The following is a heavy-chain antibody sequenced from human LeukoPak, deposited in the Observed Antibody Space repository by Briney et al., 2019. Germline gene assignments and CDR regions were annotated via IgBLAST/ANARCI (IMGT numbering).Heavy chain of an antibody. D-gene: IGHD6-6*01. CDR1: GYTFTGYY. CDR2: INPNSGGT. CDR3: AREHRIAARNWGRYFDY. J-gene: IGHJ4*02. Sequence: ASVKVSCKASGYTFTGYYMHWVRQAPGQGLEWMGWINPNSGGTNYAQKFQGRVTMTRDTSISTAYMELSRLRSDDTAVYYCAREHRIAARNWGRYFDYWGQGTLVTVSS. V-gene: IGHV1-2*02.